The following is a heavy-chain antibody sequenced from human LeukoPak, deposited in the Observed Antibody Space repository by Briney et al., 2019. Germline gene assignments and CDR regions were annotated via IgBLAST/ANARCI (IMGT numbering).Heavy chain of an antibody. CDR1: GFTFSSYA. Sequence: GGSLRLSCAASGFTFSSYAMSWVRQAPGKGLEWVSAISGSGASTYYADSVKGRFTISRDNSKNTLYLQMNSLRAEDTAVYYCAKAGDCTNGVCYSDYWGQGTLVTVSS. D-gene: IGHD2-8*01. V-gene: IGHV3-23*01. CDR2: ISGSGAST. CDR3: AKAGDCTNGVCYSDY. J-gene: IGHJ4*02.